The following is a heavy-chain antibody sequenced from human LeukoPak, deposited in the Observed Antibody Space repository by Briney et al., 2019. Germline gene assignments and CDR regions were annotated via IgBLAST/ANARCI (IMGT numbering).Heavy chain of an antibody. J-gene: IGHJ4*02. CDR1: GYTFTGYY. D-gene: IGHD3-9*01. Sequence: ASVKVSCKASGYTFTGYYMHWVRQAPGQGLEWMGWVNPNSGGTNYAQKFQGRVTMTRDTSISTAYMELSRLRSDDTAVYYRARDNSQGFDILTGYQDYWGQGTLVTVSS. V-gene: IGHV1-2*02. CDR3: ARDNSQGFDILTGYQDY. CDR2: VNPNSGGT.